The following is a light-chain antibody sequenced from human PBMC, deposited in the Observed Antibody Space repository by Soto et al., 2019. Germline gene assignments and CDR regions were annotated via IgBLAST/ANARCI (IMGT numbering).Light chain of an antibody. Sequence: QSVLTRPPSISAATGQNVTISCRGSMSNIEINYVSWYQHVPGTAPKLLIFDTFRRPSWIPDRFSASKSGTSATLDIIGLQTGDEADYYCGTWDNVLSVMLFGGGTKLTVL. J-gene: IGLJ2*01. CDR3: GTWDNVLSVML. CDR2: DTF. V-gene: IGLV1-51*01. CDR1: MSNIEINY.